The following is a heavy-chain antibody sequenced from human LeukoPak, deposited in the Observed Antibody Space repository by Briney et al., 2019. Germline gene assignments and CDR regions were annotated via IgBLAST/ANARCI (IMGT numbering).Heavy chain of an antibody. CDR3: AGGSIAGPFQH. CDR1: GGSISYSY. D-gene: IGHD6-6*01. CDR2: IYFSGST. V-gene: IGHV4-59*01. J-gene: IGHJ1*01. Sequence: SETLSLTCTVSGGSISYSYWSWIRQSPGKGLEWIAYIYFSGSTNYNPSLKSRVTISIDTSKNQFSLRLRSVTAADTAVYYCAGGSIAGPFQHWGQGTLVTVSS.